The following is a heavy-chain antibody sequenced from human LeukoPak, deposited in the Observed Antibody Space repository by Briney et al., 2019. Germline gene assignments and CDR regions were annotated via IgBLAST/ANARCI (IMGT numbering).Heavy chain of an antibody. D-gene: IGHD3-10*01. CDR2: MNPNSGNT. CDR3: ARATTMVRGVIILYNWFDP. Sequence: EASVKVSCKASGYTFTSYDINWVRQATGQGLEWMGWMNPNSGNTGYAQKFQGRVTMTRNTSISTAYMELSSLRSEDTAVYYCARATTMVRGVIILYNWFDPWGQGTLVTVSS. J-gene: IGHJ5*02. CDR1: GYTFTSYD. V-gene: IGHV1-8*01.